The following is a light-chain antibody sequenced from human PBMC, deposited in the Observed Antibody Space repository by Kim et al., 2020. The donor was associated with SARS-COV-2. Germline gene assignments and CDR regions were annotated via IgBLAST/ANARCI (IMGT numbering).Light chain of an antibody. CDR2: ANN. CDR1: SSNVGAAYY. J-gene: IGLJ2*01. CDR3: QSYDSTLTVVV. Sequence: RSPHPSTAPSSNVGAAYYIHWYQQLPGTAPKPLIYANNNRPSGVPDRFSGSKSGTSASLAITGLQAEDEADYYCQSYDSTLTVVVFGGGTQLTVL. V-gene: IGLV1-40*01.